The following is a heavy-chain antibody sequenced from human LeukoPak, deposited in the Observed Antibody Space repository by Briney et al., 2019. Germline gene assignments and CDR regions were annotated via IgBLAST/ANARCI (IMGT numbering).Heavy chain of an antibody. CDR1: GFTFSSYA. D-gene: IGHD5-18*01. J-gene: IGHJ4*02. CDR2: ISYDGSNK. CDR3: ARVPGGYSYGGGFDY. Sequence: GGSLRLSCAASGFTFSSYAMHWVRQAPGKGLEWVAVISYDGSNKYYADSVKGRFTISRDNSKNTLYLQMNSLRPEDTAVYYCARVPGGYSYGGGFDYWGQGTLVTVSS. V-gene: IGHV3-30-3*01.